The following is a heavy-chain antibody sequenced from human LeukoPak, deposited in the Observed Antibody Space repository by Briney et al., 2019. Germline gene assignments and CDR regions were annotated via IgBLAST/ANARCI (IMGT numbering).Heavy chain of an antibody. CDR3: ARLADATC. CDR2: IYPGDSDN. V-gene: IGHV5-51*01. CDR1: GYHFSNFW. J-gene: IGHJ4*02. D-gene: IGHD1-26*01. Sequence: GGPLHISLQGSGYHFSNFWIARVRPVPRKGLEWMGSIYPGDSDNRYSPSFQGQVTNSADKSIATAYLQRSSLKASDTAMYFCARLADATCWGQGTPVIVSS.